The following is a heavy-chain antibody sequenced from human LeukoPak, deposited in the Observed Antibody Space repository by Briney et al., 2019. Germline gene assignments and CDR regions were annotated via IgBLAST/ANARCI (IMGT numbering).Heavy chain of an antibody. Sequence: SETLSLTCTVSGGSVSTIDYYWGWIRQPPGKGLEWIGSVYYSGSTYYNAPLKGRVTISVDTSKNQFSLKLSSVTAADTAVYYCARLRGGATEHYFDYWGQGTLVTVSS. J-gene: IGHJ4*02. V-gene: IGHV4-39*01. D-gene: IGHD3-10*01. CDR2: VYYSGST. CDR3: ARLRGGATEHYFDY. CDR1: GGSVSTIDYY.